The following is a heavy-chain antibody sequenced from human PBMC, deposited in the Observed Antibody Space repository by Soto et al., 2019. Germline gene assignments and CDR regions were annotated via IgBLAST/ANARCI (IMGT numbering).Heavy chain of an antibody. CDR3: ARGSGPRGRPY. V-gene: IGHV3-74*01. J-gene: IGHJ4*02. D-gene: IGHD1-26*01. CDR2: INGDGSTT. CDR1: GFIFNNYW. Sequence: RLSCAGSGFIFNNYWMHWVRQAPGKGLVWVARINGDGSTTTYVDSAKGRFTISRDNAKNMVWLQMNSLRADDTAVYYCARGSGPRGRPYWGQGILVTVSS.